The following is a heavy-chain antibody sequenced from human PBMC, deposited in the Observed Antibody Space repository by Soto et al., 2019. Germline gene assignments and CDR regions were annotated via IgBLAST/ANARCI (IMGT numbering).Heavy chain of an antibody. CDR1: GFTFSSYG. CDR3: AKLGFPYRGYDSEWRKVFDY. D-gene: IGHD5-12*01. V-gene: IGHV3-23*01. Sequence: GGSLRLSCAASGFTFSSYGMSWVRQAPGKGLEWVSAISGSAGSSSYADSVKGRFTISRDNSKNTLYLQMNSLRVEDTAVYYCAKLGFPYRGYDSEWRKVFDYGGQGTPVTVSS. J-gene: IGHJ4*02. CDR2: ISGSAGSS.